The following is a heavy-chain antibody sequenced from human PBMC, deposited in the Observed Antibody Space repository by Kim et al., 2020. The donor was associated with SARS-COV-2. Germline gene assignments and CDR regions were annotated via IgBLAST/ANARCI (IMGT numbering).Heavy chain of an antibody. Sequence: ASVKVSCKTSGYTFRKYAMNWLRHAPGQGFQWLGWINTDSGIATYAPDFTGRFVFSLDTSVNTAYLHISDLQTEDTAVYYCARDPYDYGGNSAIFSPWGQGTLLTVSS. CDR2: INTDSGIA. V-gene: IGHV7-4-1*02. J-gene: IGHJ5*02. D-gene: IGHD3-10*01. CDR1: GYTFRKYA. CDR3: ARDPYDYGGNSAIFSP.